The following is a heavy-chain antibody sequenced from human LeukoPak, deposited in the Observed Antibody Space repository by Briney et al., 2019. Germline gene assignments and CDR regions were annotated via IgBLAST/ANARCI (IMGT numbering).Heavy chain of an antibody. CDR1: GGSFSGYY. D-gene: IGHD4-17*01. J-gene: IGHJ6*03. Sequence: SETLSLTCAVYGGSFSGYYWSWIRQPPGKGLEWIGEINHSGSTNYNPSLKSRVTISVDTSKNQFSLKLSSVTAADTAVYYCARAIPGLRYYYYYMDVWGKGTTVTVSS. CDR2: INHSGST. V-gene: IGHV4-34*01. CDR3: ARAIPGLRYYYYYMDV.